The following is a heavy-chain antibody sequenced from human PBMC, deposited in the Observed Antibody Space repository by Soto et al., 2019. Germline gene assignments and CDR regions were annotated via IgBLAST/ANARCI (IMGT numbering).Heavy chain of an antibody. CDR1: GFIFENFV. J-gene: IGHJ5*02. Sequence: GGSLRLSCAASGFIFENFVMSWVRQAPGKGLEWISSISGSGFKKYYADSVKGRFTISRDNSKSTVYLELNNLSAEDTAVYHCAKNQGVELVPLATVDWFDHWGQG. CDR2: ISGSGFKK. V-gene: IGHV3-23*01. CDR3: AKNQGVELVPLATVDWFDH. D-gene: IGHD1-26*01.